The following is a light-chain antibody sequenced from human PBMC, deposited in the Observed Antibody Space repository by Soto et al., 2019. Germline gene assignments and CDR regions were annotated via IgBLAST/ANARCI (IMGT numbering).Light chain of an antibody. CDR2: DAY. CDR3: QHYKTWPLA. J-gene: IGKJ4*01. CDR1: QGVGST. Sequence: EIVMTQSPATLSVSPGERVTLSCRARQGVGSTLNWYRQQPGQAPRLLIYDAYLRATGVPAMFSGSGSGTEFTLTSSSLQSEDFAVYYCQHYKTWPLAFGGGTKVEIK. V-gene: IGKV3-15*01.